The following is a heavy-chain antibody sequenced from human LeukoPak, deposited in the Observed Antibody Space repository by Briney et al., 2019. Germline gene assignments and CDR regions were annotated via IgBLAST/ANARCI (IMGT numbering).Heavy chain of an antibody. CDR1: GYSFSNYW. J-gene: IGHJ6*03. CDR3: ARLAVTTPPYYYYMDV. CDR2: IYPGDSDT. Sequence: GESLKISCKGSGYSFSNYWIGWVRQMPGKGLEWMGIIYPGDSDTRYSPSFQGQVTISADKSISTAYLQWSSLKASDTAMYYCARLAVTTPPYYYYMDVWGKGTTVTVSS. V-gene: IGHV5-51*01. D-gene: IGHD4-17*01.